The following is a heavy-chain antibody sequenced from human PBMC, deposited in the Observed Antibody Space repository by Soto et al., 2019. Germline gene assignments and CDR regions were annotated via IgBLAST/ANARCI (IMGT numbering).Heavy chain of an antibody. CDR3: ARDRVHSNYESCMDV. D-gene: IGHD4-4*01. Sequence: QVQLVQSGAEVKMPGSSVKVSCRASGGAFNNYVITWVRQAPGQGLECMGGIIPIYGTPNYAQKFRGRVTITADASTGTVYIDVKSLRSEDTSVYYCARDRVHSNYESCMDVWGQGTTVSVCS. J-gene: IGHJ6*02. CDR1: GGAFNNYV. CDR2: IIPIYGTP. V-gene: IGHV1-69*01.